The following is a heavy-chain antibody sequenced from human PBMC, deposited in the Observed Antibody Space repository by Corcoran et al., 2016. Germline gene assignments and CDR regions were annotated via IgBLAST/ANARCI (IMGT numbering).Heavy chain of an antibody. V-gene: IGHV3-15*07. CDR1: GFTFTNAW. CDR2: VTSRSDGGTT. Sequence: VQLVESGGGMVTPGGSLRLSCAASGFTFTNAWMNWVRPAPGKGLEWVARVTSRSDGGTTDYAASVKGRFTISLDESQATLYLQMDSLETEDTAVDYCSTLCRWELQTPDYWGQGTLVTVSS. CDR3: STLCRWELQTPDY. D-gene: IGHD1-26*01. J-gene: IGHJ4*02.